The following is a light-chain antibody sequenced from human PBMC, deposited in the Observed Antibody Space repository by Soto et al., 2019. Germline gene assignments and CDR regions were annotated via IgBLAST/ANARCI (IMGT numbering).Light chain of an antibody. CDR1: QTISTY. J-gene: IGKJ4*01. CDR2: DVS. CDR3: QQGYSIHALT. Sequence: DIQMTQSPSSLSASVGDRVTISCRASQTISTYLHWYQHKPGRAPRLLISDVSTLQSGVPGRFRGSRSETEVTLTITYVQPEEFATYYCQQGYSIHALTFGGGTKVELK. V-gene: IGKV1-39*01.